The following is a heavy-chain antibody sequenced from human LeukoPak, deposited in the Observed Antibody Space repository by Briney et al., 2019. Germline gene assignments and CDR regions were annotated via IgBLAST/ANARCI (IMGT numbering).Heavy chain of an antibody. CDR3: ARDFVVERGRYFDY. V-gene: IGHV3-33*01. Sequence: GRSLRPSCAASGFTFSSYGMHWVRQAPGKGLEWVAVIWYDGNNKYYTDSVKGRFTISRDNSKNTLDLQMNSLRAEDTAVYYCARDFVVERGRYFDYWGQGTLVTVSS. CDR1: GFTFSSYG. J-gene: IGHJ4*02. CDR2: IWYDGNNK. D-gene: IGHD2-15*01.